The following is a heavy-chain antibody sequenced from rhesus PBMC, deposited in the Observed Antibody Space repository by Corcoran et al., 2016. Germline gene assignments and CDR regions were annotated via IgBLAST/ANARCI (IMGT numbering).Heavy chain of an antibody. V-gene: IGHV1-156*01. J-gene: IGHJ4*01. CDR1: GYTFTELS. CDR3: ARVRYSYSFDY. Sequence: EVQLVQSGAEVKKPGASVKVSCKVSGYTFTELSMHWVRQAPGKGLEWMGSVGPVYGERIHTSKFPGTVTRTEDQATDTTYRGLSSLRSEETAVYYCARVRYSYSFDYWGQGVLVTVSS. CDR2: VGPVYGER. D-gene: IGHD5-12*01.